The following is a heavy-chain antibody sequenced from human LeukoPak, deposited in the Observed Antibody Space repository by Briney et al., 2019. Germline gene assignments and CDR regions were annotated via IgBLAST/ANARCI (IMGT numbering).Heavy chain of an antibody. CDR1: GFTFSTYA. J-gene: IGHJ4*02. D-gene: IGHD4/OR15-4a*01. V-gene: IGHV3-64*01. CDR3: ARVTVAYGGYDY. Sequence: GGSLRLSCAASGFTFSTYAMHCVRQAPGKVLEYVSAITANGGSTYYANSVKGRFTISRDNSKNTLYLQMGSLRADDVAVYYCARVTVAYGGYDYWGQGTLVTVSS. CDR2: ITANGGST.